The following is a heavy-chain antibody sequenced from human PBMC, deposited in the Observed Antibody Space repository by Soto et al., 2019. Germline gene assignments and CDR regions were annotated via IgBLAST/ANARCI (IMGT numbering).Heavy chain of an antibody. J-gene: IGHJ4*02. D-gene: IGHD1-26*01. Sequence: QITLKESGPTRVKPTQTLTLTCNFSGFSLYTSGVGVGWIRQPPGKALEWLALIYWDDDKRYSPSLKNRLTITQRTSKKPVVLITTYTDPVDTATYYCAYRALYSGSYGDGGYFDYWGQGTLVTVSS. CDR1: GFSLYTSGVG. V-gene: IGHV2-5*02. CDR2: IYWDDDK. CDR3: AYRALYSGSYGDGGYFDY.